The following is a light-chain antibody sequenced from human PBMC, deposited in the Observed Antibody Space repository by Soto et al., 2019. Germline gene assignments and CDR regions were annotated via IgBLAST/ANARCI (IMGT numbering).Light chain of an antibody. J-gene: IGKJ4*01. CDR3: QQYNRWPPLT. CDR2: DAS. CDR1: QNIWRL. V-gene: IGKV1-12*01. Sequence: DIQMTQSPSSVSASVGDRVTITCRASQNIWRLLAWYQQKPGKAPELLIYDASSLQSGVPPRFSGSGSGTDFTLTISSLQSEDSAIYYCQQYNRWPPLTFGGGTKVEIK.